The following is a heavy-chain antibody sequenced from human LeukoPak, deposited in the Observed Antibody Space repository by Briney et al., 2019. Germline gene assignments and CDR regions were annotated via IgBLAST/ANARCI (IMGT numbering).Heavy chain of an antibody. J-gene: IGHJ4*02. Sequence: PPETLFPTCAVYGGSFSSYYWNWIRQPPGKGLEWIGEINHSGSTNYNPSIKCRVTISVDTSKNQFSLKLSSVTAADTAVYYCATSSTSWYRSLDYWGQGAMIADPS. CDR2: INHSGST. CDR3: ATSSTSWYRSLDY. D-gene: IGHD2-2*02. CDR1: GGSFSSYY. V-gene: IGHV4-34*01.